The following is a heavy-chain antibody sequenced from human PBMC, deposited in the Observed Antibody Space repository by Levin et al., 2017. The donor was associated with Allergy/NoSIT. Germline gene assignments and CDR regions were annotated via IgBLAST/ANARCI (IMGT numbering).Heavy chain of an antibody. D-gene: IGHD4-17*01. Sequence: GASVKVSCKASGGTFSSYAISWVRQAPGQGLEWMGGIIPIFGTANYAQKFQGRVTITADESTSTAYMELSSLRSEDTAVYYCVPSVTTYYRPNYYMDVWGKGTTVTVSS. CDR2: IIPIFGTA. CDR1: GGTFSSYA. V-gene: IGHV1-69*13. J-gene: IGHJ6*03. CDR3: VPSVTTYYRPNYYMDV.